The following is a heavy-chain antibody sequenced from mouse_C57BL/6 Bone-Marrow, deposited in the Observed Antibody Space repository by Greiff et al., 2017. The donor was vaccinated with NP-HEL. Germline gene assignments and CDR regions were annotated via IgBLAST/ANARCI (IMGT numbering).Heavy chain of an antibody. CDR3: AREGDYYGSSYEPWFAY. CDR2: IFPGSGST. D-gene: IGHD1-1*01. Sequence: VQLQQSGPELVKPGASVKISCKASGYTFTDYYINWVKQRPGQGLEWIGWIFPGSGSTYYNEKFKGKATLTVDKSSSTAYMLLSSLTSEDSAVYFCAREGDYYGSSYEPWFAYWGQGTLVTVSA. CDR1: GYTFTDYY. J-gene: IGHJ3*01. V-gene: IGHV1-75*01.